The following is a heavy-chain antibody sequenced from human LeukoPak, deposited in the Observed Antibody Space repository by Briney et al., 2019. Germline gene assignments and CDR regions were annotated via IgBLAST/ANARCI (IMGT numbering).Heavy chain of an antibody. CDR3: ARAVVVPAAIILDP. CDR2: IYYSGST. V-gene: IGHV4-30-4*08. Sequence: SETLSLTCTVSGGSISSGDYYWSWIRQPPGKGLEWIGYIYYSGSTYYNPSLKSRVTISVDTSKNQFSLKLSSVTAADTAVYYCARAVVVPAAIILDPWGQGTLVTVS. D-gene: IGHD2-2*02. J-gene: IGHJ5*02. CDR1: GGSISSGDYY.